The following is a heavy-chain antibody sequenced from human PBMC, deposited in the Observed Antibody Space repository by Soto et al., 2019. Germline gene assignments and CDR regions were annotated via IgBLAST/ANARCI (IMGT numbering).Heavy chain of an antibody. CDR1: GGSITNFH. J-gene: IGHJ4*02. D-gene: IGHD3-22*01. V-gene: IGHV4-59*01. CDR3: AAYDSEGYFDY. Sequence: PSETLSLTCTVSGGSITNFHWSGIRQPPGKGLEWIGYVYFSGSTKYNPSFKSRVTMSIDTSKNEFSLRLISVTAADSAAYFCAAYDSEGYFDYWGQGALVTVSS. CDR2: VYFSGST.